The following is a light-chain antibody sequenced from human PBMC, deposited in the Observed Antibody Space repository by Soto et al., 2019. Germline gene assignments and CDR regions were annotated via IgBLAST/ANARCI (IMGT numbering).Light chain of an antibody. Sequence: EIVLTQSPGTLSLSPVERATLSCRPSQSVNSDYLAWFQQKPGQAPRLLIYGASTRTTGIPDRFSGSGSGTDFTLTIGRLEPGDFAVYYCLHYGGSPLTFGQGTRLEI. CDR2: GAS. CDR1: QSVNSDY. V-gene: IGKV3-20*01. CDR3: LHYGGSPLT. J-gene: IGKJ5*01.